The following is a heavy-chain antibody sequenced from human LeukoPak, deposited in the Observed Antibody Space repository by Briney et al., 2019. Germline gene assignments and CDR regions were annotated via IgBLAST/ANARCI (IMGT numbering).Heavy chain of an antibody. CDR2: IRYDGSDK. CDR1: EFTFSTDG. CDR3: AKGSGSYFDY. J-gene: IGHJ4*02. V-gene: IGHV3-30*02. D-gene: IGHD3-10*01. Sequence: GGSLRLSCVASEFTFSTDGMHWVRQAPGRGLEWVAFIRYDGSDKYYADSVKGRFTISRDNSKNTLYLQMNSLRAEDTAVFYCAKGSGSYFDYWGRGTLVTVSS.